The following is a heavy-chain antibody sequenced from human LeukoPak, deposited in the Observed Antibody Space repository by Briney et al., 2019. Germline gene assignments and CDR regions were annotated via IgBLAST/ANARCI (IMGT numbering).Heavy chain of an antibody. CDR1: GYTLTELS. Sequence: ASVKVSCKVSGYTLTELSMHWVRQAPGKGLEWMGGFDPEDGETIYAQKFQGRVTMTEDTSTDTAYMELSSLRSEDTAVYYCATRTGDSIRGWYYFDYWGQGTLVTVSS. J-gene: IGHJ4*02. CDR3: ATRTGDSIRGWYYFDY. V-gene: IGHV1-24*01. D-gene: IGHD7-27*01. CDR2: FDPEDGET.